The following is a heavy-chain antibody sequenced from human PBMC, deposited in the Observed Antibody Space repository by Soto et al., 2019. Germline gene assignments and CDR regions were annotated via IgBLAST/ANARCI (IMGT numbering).Heavy chain of an antibody. CDR1: GDSISGSY. CDR2: VHSSGTI. D-gene: IGHD3-16*02. V-gene: IGHV4-59*01. Sequence: QVQLQESGPGLLKASETLSLTCTFSGDSISGSYWSWIRQLPGKKLEWIGYVHSSGTISYNPSLKSRVTMSVDASKTHLSLNLISVTDADTAVYYCTRDFRGSYRGELQYWGQGTLVIVSS. CDR3: TRDFRGSYRGELQY. J-gene: IGHJ4*02.